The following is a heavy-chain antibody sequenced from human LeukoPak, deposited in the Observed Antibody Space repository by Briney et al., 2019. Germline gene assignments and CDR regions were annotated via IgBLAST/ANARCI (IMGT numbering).Heavy chain of an antibody. CDR1: GYTFINFG. Sequence: ASVKVSCKASGYTFINFGISWVRQAPGQGLEWMGWISANNDDTNYAQKVQGRVTMTTDTSTNTVYMELRSLRSDDTAVYYCARDRGWLQLRPRYYLDYWGQGTLVTVSS. V-gene: IGHV1-18*01. D-gene: IGHD5-24*01. CDR3: ARDRGWLQLRPRYYLDY. CDR2: ISANNDDT. J-gene: IGHJ4*02.